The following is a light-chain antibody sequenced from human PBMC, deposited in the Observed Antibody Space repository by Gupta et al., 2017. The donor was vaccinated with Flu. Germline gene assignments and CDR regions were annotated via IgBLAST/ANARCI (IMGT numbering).Light chain of an antibody. CDR1: QLGDTL. CDR3: QACDNITPV. J-gene: IGLJ1*01. V-gene: IGLV3-1*01. CDR2: SND. Sequence: CSGVQLGDTLVCWLQQKAGQSPALVIYSNDRRPSGSPERFSGSKSGDTSTLTISGTQAEADADYYCQACDNITPVFGAGTKVTIL.